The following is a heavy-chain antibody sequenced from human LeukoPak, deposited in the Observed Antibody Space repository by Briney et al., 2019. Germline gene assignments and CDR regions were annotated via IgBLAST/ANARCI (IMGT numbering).Heavy chain of an antibody. Sequence: GGSLRLSCSASGFTFSSYAMHWVRQAPGKGLEYVSAISSNVGSTYYADSVKGRFTISRDNSKNTLYLQMSSLRTEDTAVYYCVKDLKASVVVVTATFDYWGEGTLVTVSS. V-gene: IGHV3-64D*09. CDR2: ISSNVGST. CDR3: VKDLKASVVVVTATFDY. CDR1: GFTFSSYA. J-gene: IGHJ4*02. D-gene: IGHD2-15*01.